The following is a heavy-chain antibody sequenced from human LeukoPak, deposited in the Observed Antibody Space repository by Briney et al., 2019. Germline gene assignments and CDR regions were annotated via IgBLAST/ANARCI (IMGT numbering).Heavy chain of an antibody. Sequence: GGSLRLSCTASGFTFSDYAMHWVRQAPGKGLEWVAVKSFDGTNEDSTDSVQGRFIVSRDNSKNTLYLQMNSLRAEDTAVYYCAKDFRSSGDYWGQGTLVTVSS. CDR1: GFTFSDYA. CDR2: KSFDGTNE. J-gene: IGHJ4*02. D-gene: IGHD6-19*01. V-gene: IGHV3-30*18. CDR3: AKDFRSSGDY.